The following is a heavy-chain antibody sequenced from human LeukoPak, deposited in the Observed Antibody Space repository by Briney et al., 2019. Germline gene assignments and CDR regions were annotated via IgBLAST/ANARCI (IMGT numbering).Heavy chain of an antibody. CDR2: INYSGST. J-gene: IGHJ4*02. V-gene: IGHV4-59*08. Sequence: PSETLSLTCTVSSASISSYYWRWIRQPPGKGLEWIGYINYSGSTNYNPSLKSRVTISVDTSKNQFSLKLNSVTAADTAVYYCARHCGSSWQKPFDYWGQGTLVTVSS. D-gene: IGHD6-13*01. CDR3: ARHCGSSWQKPFDY. CDR1: SASISSYY.